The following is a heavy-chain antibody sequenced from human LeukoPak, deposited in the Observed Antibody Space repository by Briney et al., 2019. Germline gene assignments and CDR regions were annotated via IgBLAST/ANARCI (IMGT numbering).Heavy chain of an antibody. V-gene: IGHV1-46*01. CDR1: GYTFTSYY. CDR2: SNPNSGST. J-gene: IGHJ4*02. Sequence: GASVKVSCKASGYTFTSYYIHWVRQAPGQGLEWMGISNPNSGSTSYAQNFQGRVSVTRDTSTSTVYMDLSSLSSEDTAVYFCARGGMGIQLWPFDFWGQGTLVTVSS. CDR3: ARGGMGIQLWPFDF. D-gene: IGHD5-18*01.